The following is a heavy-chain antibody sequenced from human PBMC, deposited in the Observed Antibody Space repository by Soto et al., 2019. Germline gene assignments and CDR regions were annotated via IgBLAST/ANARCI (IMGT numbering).Heavy chain of an antibody. CDR3: ARDAALKWFDP. CDR1: GGSTISCGYY. D-gene: IGHD2-15*01. Sequence: SETLSLTCTVSGGSTISCGYYWSWIRQYPGKGLEWIGFVYYSGSTYYNPSLKSRVIISVDTSKKQFSLKLSSVTAADTAVYYCARDAALKWFDPWGQGTRVTVSS. CDR2: VYYSGST. J-gene: IGHJ5*02. V-gene: IGHV4-31*03.